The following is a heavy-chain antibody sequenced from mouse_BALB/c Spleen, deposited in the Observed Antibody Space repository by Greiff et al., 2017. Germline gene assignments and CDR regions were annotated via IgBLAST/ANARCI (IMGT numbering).Heavy chain of an antibody. CDR2: IYPGNSDT. J-gene: IGHJ2*01. V-gene: IGHV1-5*01. CDR3: TRWGGYYYGSSYYFDY. Sequence: EVQLQQSGTVLARPGASVKMSCKASGYTFTSYWMHWVKQRPGQGLEWIGAIYPGNSDTSYNQKFKGKAKLTAVTSTSTAYMELSSLTNEDSAVYYCTRWGGYYYGSSYYFDYWGQGTTLTVSS. CDR1: GYTFTSYW. D-gene: IGHD1-1*01.